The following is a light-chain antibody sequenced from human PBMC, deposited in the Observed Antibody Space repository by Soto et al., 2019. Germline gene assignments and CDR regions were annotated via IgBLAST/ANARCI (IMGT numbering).Light chain of an antibody. CDR2: SNN. CDR3: AAWDDSLNVWV. Sequence: QPVLTQPPSASGTPGQRVTISCSGSSSNIGSNTVNWYQQLPGTAPKLLIYSNNQRPSGVPDRFSGSKSGTSASLAISGLQSEDEADYYRAAWDDSLNVWVFGGGTKLTVL. J-gene: IGLJ3*02. CDR1: SSNIGSNT. V-gene: IGLV1-44*01.